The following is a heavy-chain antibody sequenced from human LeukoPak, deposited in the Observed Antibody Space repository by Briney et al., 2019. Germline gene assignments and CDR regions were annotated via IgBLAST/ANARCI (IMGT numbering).Heavy chain of an antibody. D-gene: IGHD1-26*01. CDR2: ISGSGGST. J-gene: IGHJ3*02. Sequence: PGGSLRLSCAASGFTFSSYAMSWVRQAPGKGLEWVSAISGSGGSTYYADSVKGQFTISRDNSKNTLYLQMNSLRAEDTAVYYCAKDQIVGATKGCAFDIWGQGTMVTVSS. CDR1: GFTFSSYA. CDR3: AKDQIVGATKGCAFDI. V-gene: IGHV3-23*01.